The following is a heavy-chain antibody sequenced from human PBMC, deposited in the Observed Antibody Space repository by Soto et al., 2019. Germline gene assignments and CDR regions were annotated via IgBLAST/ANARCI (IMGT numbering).Heavy chain of an antibody. CDR3: ARDGPYCSGGSCYLDY. CDR1: GGTFSSYA. D-gene: IGHD2-15*01. J-gene: IGHJ4*02. Sequence: QVQLVQSRAEVKKPGSSVKVSCKASGGTFSSYAISWVRQAPGQGLEWMGGIIPIFGTANYAQKFQGRVTITADESTSTAYMELSSLRSEDTAVYYCARDGPYCSGGSCYLDYWGQGTLVTVSS. CDR2: IIPIFGTA. V-gene: IGHV1-69*01.